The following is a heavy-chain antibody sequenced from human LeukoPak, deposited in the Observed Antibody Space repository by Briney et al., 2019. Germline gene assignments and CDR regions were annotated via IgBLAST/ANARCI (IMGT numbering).Heavy chain of an antibody. D-gene: IGHD3-9*01. CDR1: GYTFTGYY. J-gene: IGHJ6*03. Sequence: ASVKVSCKASGYTFTGYYMHWVRQAPGQGLEWMGWINPNSGGTNYAQKFQGRVTMTRDTSISTAYMELSRLRSDDTAVYYCARAGRSGYYDILTGYSSYYYYYYMDVWGKGTTVTISS. CDR2: INPNSGGT. CDR3: ARAGRSGYYDILTGYSSYYYYYYMDV. V-gene: IGHV1-2*02.